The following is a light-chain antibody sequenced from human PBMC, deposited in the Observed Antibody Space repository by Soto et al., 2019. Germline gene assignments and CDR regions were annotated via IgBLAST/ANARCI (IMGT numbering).Light chain of an antibody. J-gene: IGLJ1*01. Sequence: QSVLTQPPSVSGAPGERVTISCTGSSSDIGAGYRVRWYQQVPGTAPKLLIYDNTNRPSGVSVRFSGSKSGTSASLAISGLQAEDEADYYCSSYAGSSNVFGTGTQLTVL. CDR1: SSDIGAGYR. CDR3: SSYAGSSNV. V-gene: IGLV1-40*01. CDR2: DNT.